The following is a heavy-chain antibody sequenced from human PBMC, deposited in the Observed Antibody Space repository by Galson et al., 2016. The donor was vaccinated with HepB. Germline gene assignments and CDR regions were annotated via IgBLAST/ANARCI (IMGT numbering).Heavy chain of an antibody. J-gene: IGHJ3*01. Sequence: SLRLSCAASGFSFSSHAMSWVRQAPGKGLEWVSTITGRGTSTYYADSVEGRFTISRDNSKSTLYLQMNGLRAEDTAVYYYAKDPQWTTSSRGAFDVWGQGTMLTVFS. CDR3: AKDPQWTTSSRGAFDV. D-gene: IGHD6-6*01. CDR2: ITGRGTST. CDR1: GFSFSSHA. V-gene: IGHV3-23*01.